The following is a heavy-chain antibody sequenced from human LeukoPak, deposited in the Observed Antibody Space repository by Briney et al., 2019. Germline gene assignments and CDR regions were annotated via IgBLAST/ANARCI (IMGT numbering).Heavy chain of an antibody. CDR3: ARGRVWYSSSWYRNDAFDI. Sequence: SKTLFLTCAVYGGSFSGYYWSWIRQPPGKGLEWIGEINHSGSTNYNPSLKSRVTISVDTSKNQFSLKLSSVTAADTAVYYCARGRVWYSSSWYRNDAFDIWGQGAMVTVSS. CDR2: INHSGST. CDR1: GGSFSGYY. V-gene: IGHV4-34*01. J-gene: IGHJ3*02. D-gene: IGHD6-13*01.